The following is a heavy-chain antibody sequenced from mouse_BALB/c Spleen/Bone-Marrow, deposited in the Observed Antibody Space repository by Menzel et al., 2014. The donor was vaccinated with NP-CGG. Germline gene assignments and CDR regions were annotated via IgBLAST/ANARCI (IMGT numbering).Heavy chain of an antibody. J-gene: IGHJ3*01. CDR3: ARQGYYGRFAY. CDR2: INPDSSTI. Sequence: EVKLVESGGGLVQPGGSLKLSCAASGFDFSRYWMSWVRQAPGKGLEWIGEINPDSSTINYTPSLKDKFIISRDNAKNTLYLQMSKVRSEDTALYYCARQGYYGRFAYWGQGTLVTVSA. V-gene: IGHV4-1*02. CDR1: GFDFSRYW. D-gene: IGHD1-2*01.